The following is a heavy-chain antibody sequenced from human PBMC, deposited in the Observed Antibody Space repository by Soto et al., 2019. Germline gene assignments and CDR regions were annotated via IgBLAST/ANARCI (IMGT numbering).Heavy chain of an antibody. J-gene: IGHJ4*02. CDR1: GGSITIGGYC. V-gene: IGHV4-61*08. CDR3: ATRFYSSGVLFDY. D-gene: IGHD3-10*01. Sequence: SETLCLTCTVSGGSITIGGYCWSWIRQPPGQGLECIGYICHSGNTNYHPSLKSRVTTSIDRSKNQFYLKLTSVTAADTAIYYCATRFYSSGVLFDYWGPGTQVT. CDR2: ICHSGNT.